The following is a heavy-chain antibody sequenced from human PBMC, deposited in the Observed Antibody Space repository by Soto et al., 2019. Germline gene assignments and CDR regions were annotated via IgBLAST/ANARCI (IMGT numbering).Heavy chain of an antibody. V-gene: IGHV1-69*15. J-gene: IGHJ4*02. D-gene: IGHD5-18*01. CDR3: ARIPRYSFPTSDDLDS. CDR2: ITPIYPTT. Sequence: QVQLVQSGAEVRKPGSSVQVSCKASGGTFYTYTFSWVRQAPGQGLEWMGSITPIYPTTNYAEKFQGRLTVTADGSTSTAYMELSSLTSDDTAVHYCARIPRYSFPTSDDLDSWGQGTLVTVSS. CDR1: GGTFYTYT.